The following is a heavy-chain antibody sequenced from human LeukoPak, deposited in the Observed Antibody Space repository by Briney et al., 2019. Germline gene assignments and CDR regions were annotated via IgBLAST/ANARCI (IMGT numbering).Heavy chain of an antibody. J-gene: IGHJ3*02. D-gene: IGHD3-9*01. V-gene: IGHV3-30*18. Sequence: GGSLRLSCAASGFTFTSYGMHWVRQAPGKGLEWVALMSYDGSKTYYGDSVKGRFIISRDNSKNTLYLQMNSLRVEDTAVYYCAKGPNYNILTGWRKTYNAFDIWGQGTMVTVSS. CDR1: GFTFTSYG. CDR2: MSYDGSKT. CDR3: AKGPNYNILTGWRKTYNAFDI.